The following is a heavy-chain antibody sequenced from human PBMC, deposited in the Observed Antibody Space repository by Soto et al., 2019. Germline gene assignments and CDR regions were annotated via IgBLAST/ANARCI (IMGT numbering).Heavy chain of an antibody. V-gene: IGHV3-48*01. CDR1: GFTFRNYG. CDR2: IGLGSSTK. Sequence: PGGSLRLSCAASGFTFRNYGMNWVRQAPGEGLEWGAYIGLGSSTKYYADSVKGRFTISRDNAKNSLYLQMNSLRAEDTAVYYCARDQLYYNDISGRPLNAFDDWGQGTMVTVSS. J-gene: IGHJ3*01. D-gene: IGHD3-22*01. CDR3: ARDQLYYNDISGRPLNAFDD.